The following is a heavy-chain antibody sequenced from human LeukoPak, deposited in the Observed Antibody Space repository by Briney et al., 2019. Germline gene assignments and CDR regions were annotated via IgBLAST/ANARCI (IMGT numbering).Heavy chain of an antibody. CDR1: GGSFSGYY. D-gene: IGHD2-15*01. V-gene: IGHV4-34*01. CDR3: ARQNGGWPFDY. J-gene: IGHJ4*02. Sequence: SETLSLTCAVYGGSFSGYYWSWIRQPPGKGLEWIGSIYYSGTTYSNPSLRSRVTISADTSKNQFSLKLTSVTASDTAVYYCARQNGGWPFDYWGQGTLVTVSS. CDR2: IYYSGTT.